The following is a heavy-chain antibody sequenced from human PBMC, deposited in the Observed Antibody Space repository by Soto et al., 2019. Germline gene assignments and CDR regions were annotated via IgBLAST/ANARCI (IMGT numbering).Heavy chain of an antibody. Sequence: GGSLRLSCAASGFTVSSNYMSWVRQAPGKGLEWVSVIYSGGSTYYADSVKGRFTISRDNSKNTLYLQMNSLRAEDMAVYYCARASVGASLDLVYWGQGTLVTVSS. D-gene: IGHD1-26*01. V-gene: IGHV3-53*01. CDR1: GFTVSSNY. J-gene: IGHJ4*02. CDR2: IYSGGST. CDR3: ARASVGASLDLVY.